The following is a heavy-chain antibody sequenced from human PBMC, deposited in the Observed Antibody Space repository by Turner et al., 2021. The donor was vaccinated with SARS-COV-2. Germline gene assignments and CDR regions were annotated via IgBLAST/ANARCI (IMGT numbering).Heavy chain of an antibody. CDR2: TSYDGSNK. J-gene: IGHJ4*02. Sequence: QVQLVESGGGVVQPGRSLRLSYAASGFTFSSYGMHWVRQAPGKGLEWVAVTSYDGSNKYDADSVKGRFTISRDNSKNTLYLQMNSLRAEDTAVYYGAKQQGLYSNPMYYFDYWGQGTLVTVSS. V-gene: IGHV3-30*18. CDR3: AKQQGLYSNPMYYFDY. CDR1: GFTFSSYG. D-gene: IGHD4-4*01.